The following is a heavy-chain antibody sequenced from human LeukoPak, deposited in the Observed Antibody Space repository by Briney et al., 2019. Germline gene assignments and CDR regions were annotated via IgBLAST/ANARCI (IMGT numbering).Heavy chain of an antibody. Sequence: SETLSLTCTVSGYSISSGYYWGWIRQPPGKGLEWIGSIYHSGSTYYNPSLKSRVTISVDTSKNQFSLKLSSVTAADTAVYYCRTTRGNSNPNYYYMDVWGKGTTVTVSS. D-gene: IGHD4-11*01. CDR3: RTTRGNSNPNYYYMDV. J-gene: IGHJ6*03. CDR2: IYHSGST. CDR1: GYSISSGYY. V-gene: IGHV4-38-2*02.